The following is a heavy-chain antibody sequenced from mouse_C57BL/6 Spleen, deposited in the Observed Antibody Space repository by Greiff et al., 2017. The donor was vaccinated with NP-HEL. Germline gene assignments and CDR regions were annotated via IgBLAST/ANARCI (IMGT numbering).Heavy chain of an antibody. V-gene: IGHV5-17*01. CDR2: ISSGSSTI. CDR3: ARPSTVVATDWYFDV. Sequence: EVQLVESGGGLVKPGGSLKLSCAASGFTFSDYGMHWVRQAPEKGLEWVAYISSGSSTIYYADTVKGRFTISRDNATNTLFLQMTSLRSEDTAMYYCARPSTVVATDWYFDVWGTGTTVTVSS. J-gene: IGHJ1*03. D-gene: IGHD1-1*01. CDR1: GFTFSDYG.